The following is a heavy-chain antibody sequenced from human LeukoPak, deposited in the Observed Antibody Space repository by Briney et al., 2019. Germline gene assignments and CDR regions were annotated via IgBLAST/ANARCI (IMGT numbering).Heavy chain of an antibody. J-gene: IGHJ5*02. CDR1: GGSISNYY. Sequence: PSETLSLTCTVSGGSISNYYWSWIRQPPGNGLEWIGYIYYTGSTNYNPSLKSRVTISVDTSKNQFSLKVSSVTAADTAVYYCARDPRGGTSRDNWFDPWGQGTLVTVSS. V-gene: IGHV4-59*01. D-gene: IGHD1-1*01. CDR3: ARDPRGGTSRDNWFDP. CDR2: IYYTGST.